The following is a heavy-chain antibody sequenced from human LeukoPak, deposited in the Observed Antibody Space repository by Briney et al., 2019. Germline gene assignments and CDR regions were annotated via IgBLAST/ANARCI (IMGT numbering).Heavy chain of an antibody. CDR2: IYSSGST. CDR3: ARTSARGAQFDY. D-gene: IGHD3-10*01. CDR1: GGSISSYY. V-gene: IGHV4-4*07. Sequence: SETLSLTCSVSGGSISSYYWSWIRQPAGRGLEWIGRIYSSGSTNYNPSLKTRVTMSLDTSKNQFSLNLTTVTAADTAVYYCARTSARGAQFDYWGQGTLVTVSS. J-gene: IGHJ4*02.